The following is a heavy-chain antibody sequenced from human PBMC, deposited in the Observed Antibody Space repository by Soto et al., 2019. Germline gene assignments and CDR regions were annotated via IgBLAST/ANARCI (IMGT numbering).Heavy chain of an antibody. D-gene: IGHD4-17*01. J-gene: IGHJ4*02. CDR1: GFTFSSYA. V-gene: IGHV3-23*01. CDR2: ISGSGGST. CDR3: AKDDRDYVFGY. Sequence: EVQLLESGGGLVQPGGSLRLSCAASGFTFSSYAMSWVRQAPGKALEWVSAISGSGGSTYYADSVKGRFTISRDNSKNTLYLQINSLRAEDTAVYYWAKDDRDYVFGYWGQGPLVTVCS.